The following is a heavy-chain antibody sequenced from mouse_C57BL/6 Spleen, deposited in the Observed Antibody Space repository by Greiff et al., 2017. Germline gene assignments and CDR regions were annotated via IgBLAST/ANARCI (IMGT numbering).Heavy chain of an antibody. D-gene: IGHD2-3*01. CDR1: GYTFTSYD. CDR3: ARRGYYYFDY. J-gene: IGHJ2*01. CDR2: IYPRDGST. Sequence: QVHVKQSGPELVKPGASVKLSCKASGYTFTSYDINWVKQRPGQGLEWIGWIYPRDGSTKYNGKFKGKATLTVDTSSSTAYMELHSLTSEDSAVYFCARRGYYYFDYWGQGTTLTVSS. V-gene: IGHV1-85*01.